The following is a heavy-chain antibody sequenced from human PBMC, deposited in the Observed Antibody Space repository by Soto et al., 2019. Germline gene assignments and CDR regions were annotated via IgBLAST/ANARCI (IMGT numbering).Heavy chain of an antibody. V-gene: IGHV1-69*06. Sequence: QERLVQSGAEVRKPGSSVKVSCKVTGGTSTRYAINWVRQAPGQGLEWMGGIVPMFGTTKYAQKFQGRVTITADTSTNIAYMELRSLRSEDTAVYYCNRGSEYDFWSGYLWGQGTLVSVSS. CDR3: NRGSEYDFWSGYL. D-gene: IGHD3-3*01. J-gene: IGHJ4*02. CDR1: GGTSTRYA. CDR2: IVPMFGTT.